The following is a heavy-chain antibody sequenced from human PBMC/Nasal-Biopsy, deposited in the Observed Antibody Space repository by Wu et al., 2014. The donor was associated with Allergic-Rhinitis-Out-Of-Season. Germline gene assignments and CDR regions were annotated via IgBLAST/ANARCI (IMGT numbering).Heavy chain of an antibody. D-gene: IGHD1-20*01. CDR2: ISYDGSNK. J-gene: IGHJ4*02. CDR3: AKGTLITWYNWNDAH. V-gene: IGHV3-30*18. Sequence: KGLEWVAVISYDGSNKYYADSVKGRFTISRDNSKNTLYLQMNSLRAEDTAVYYCAKGTLITWYNWNDAHWGQGTLVTVSS.